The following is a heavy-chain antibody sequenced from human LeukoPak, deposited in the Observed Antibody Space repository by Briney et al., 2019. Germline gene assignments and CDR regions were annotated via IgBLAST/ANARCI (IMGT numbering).Heavy chain of an antibody. V-gene: IGHV3-30*02. CDR2: IRNDGSNK. J-gene: IGHJ4*02. CDR3: AKDLTGSSWTFDY. Sequence: GGSLRLSCAASGFTFSSYGMHWVRQAPGKGLEWVAFIRNDGSNKYYADSVKGRFTISRDNSKNTLYLQMNSLRAKDTAVYYCAKDLTGSSWTFDYWGQATLVTVSS. D-gene: IGHD6-13*01. CDR1: GFTFSSYG.